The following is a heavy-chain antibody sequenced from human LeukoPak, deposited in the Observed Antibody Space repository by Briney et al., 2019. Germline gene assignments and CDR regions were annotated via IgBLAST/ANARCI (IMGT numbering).Heavy chain of an antibody. Sequence: PSETLSLICTVSGGFISGSGDYWTWTRQHPGEGLEWLGFIHPGGSIYYNPSLSGRLIISADTSKNQMSLKLSSVTAADTAVYYCSTGGDTAKGGDSRGQAAMVTVSS. CDR3: STGGDTAKGGDS. CDR1: GGFISGSGDY. D-gene: IGHD5-18*01. V-gene: IGHV4-31*03. J-gene: IGHJ4*02. CDR2: IHPGGSI.